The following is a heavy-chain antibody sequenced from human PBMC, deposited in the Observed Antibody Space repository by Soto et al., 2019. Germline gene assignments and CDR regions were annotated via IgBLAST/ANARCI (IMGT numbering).Heavy chain of an antibody. J-gene: IGHJ5*02. CDR1: GYTFTSYA. CDR2: INAGNGNT. Sequence: GASVKVSCKASGYTFTSYAMHWVRQAPGQRLEWMGWINAGNGNTKYSKNALYLQMNSLRAEDTAVYYCAKDLRGPGAAAGTNWFDPWGQGTLVTVSS. V-gene: IGHV1-3*01. D-gene: IGHD6-13*01. CDR3: WFDP.